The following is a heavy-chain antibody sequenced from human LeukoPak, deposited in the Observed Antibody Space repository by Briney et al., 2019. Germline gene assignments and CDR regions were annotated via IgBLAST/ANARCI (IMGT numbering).Heavy chain of an antibody. CDR1: GFTFSAYT. V-gene: IGHV3-21*01. D-gene: IGHD2-2*01. CDR3: ARDCSSTSCYGGMDV. Sequence: GGSLRVSCAASGFTFSAYTMNWVRQAPGKGLEWVSSISSSSSYIYYADSVKGRFTISRDNAKNSLYLQMNSLRAEDTAVYYCARDCSSTSCYGGMDVWGQGTTVTVSS. CDR2: ISSSSSYI. J-gene: IGHJ6*02.